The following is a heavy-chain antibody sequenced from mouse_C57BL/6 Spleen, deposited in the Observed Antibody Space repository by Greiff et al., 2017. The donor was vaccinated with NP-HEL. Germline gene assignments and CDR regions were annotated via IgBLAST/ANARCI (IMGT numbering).Heavy chain of an antibody. Sequence: EVQLQQSGPELVKPGASVKISCKASGYTFTDYYMNWVKQSHGKSLEWIGDINPNNGGTSYNQKFKGKATLTVDKSSSTAYMELRSLTSEDSAVYYCEREVHYYYYDYWGQGTTLTVSS. J-gene: IGHJ2*01. CDR1: GYTFTDYY. D-gene: IGHD1-1*01. CDR2: INPNNGGT. CDR3: EREVHYYYYDY. V-gene: IGHV1-26*01.